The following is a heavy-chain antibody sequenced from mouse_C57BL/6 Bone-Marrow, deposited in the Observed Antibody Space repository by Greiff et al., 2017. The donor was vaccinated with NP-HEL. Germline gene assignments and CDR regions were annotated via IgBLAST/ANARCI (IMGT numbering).Heavy chain of an antibody. CDR3: ARKGPTVVDWYFDV. CDR2: INPNNGGT. J-gene: IGHJ1*03. CDR1: GYTFTDYY. V-gene: IGHV1-26*01. D-gene: IGHD1-1*01. Sequence: EVQLQQSGPELVKPGASVKISCKASGYTFTDYYMNWVKQSHGKSLEWIGDINPNNGGTSYNQKFKGKATLPVDKSSSTAYMELRSLTSEDSAVYYCARKGPTVVDWYFDVWGTGTTVTVSS.